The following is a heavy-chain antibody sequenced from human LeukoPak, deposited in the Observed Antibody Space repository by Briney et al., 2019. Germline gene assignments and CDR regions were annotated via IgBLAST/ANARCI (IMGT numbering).Heavy chain of an antibody. CDR3: AKPHSSGWFGLFRY. CDR2: ISGSGGST. CDR1: GFTFSSYG. J-gene: IGHJ4*02. Sequence: GGSLRLSCAASGFTFSSYGMSWVRQAPGKGLEWVSAISGSGGSTYYADSVKGRFTISRDNSKNTLYLQMNSLRAEDTAVYYCAKPHSSGWFGLFRYWGQGTLVTVSS. D-gene: IGHD6-19*01. V-gene: IGHV3-23*01.